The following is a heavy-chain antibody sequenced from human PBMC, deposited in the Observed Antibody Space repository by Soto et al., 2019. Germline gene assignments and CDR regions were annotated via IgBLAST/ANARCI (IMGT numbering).Heavy chain of an antibody. CDR1: GYTFTSYG. Sequence: ASVKVSCKASGYTFTSYGISWVRQAPGQGLEWMGWISAYNGNTNYAQKLQGRVTMTTDTSTSTAYMELRSLRSDDTAVYYCARHREQQLAPPANLFDPCAQGTLVTVSS. V-gene: IGHV1-18*01. D-gene: IGHD6-13*01. J-gene: IGHJ5*02. CDR2: ISAYNGNT. CDR3: ARHREQQLAPPANLFDP.